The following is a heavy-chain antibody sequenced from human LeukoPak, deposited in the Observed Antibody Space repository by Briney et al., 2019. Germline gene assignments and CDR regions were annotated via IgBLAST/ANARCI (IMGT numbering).Heavy chain of an antibody. CDR3: ATFSARFNYYDSRSFDY. V-gene: IGHV3-23*01. J-gene: IGHJ4*02. CDR2: ISGSGGST. Sequence: SGGSLRLSCAASGFTFSSYAMSWVRQAPGKGLEWVSAISGSGGSTYYADSVKGRFTISRDNSKNTLYLQMNSLRAEDTAVYYCATFSARFNYYDSRSFDYWGQGTLVTVSS. CDR1: GFTFSSYA. D-gene: IGHD3-22*01.